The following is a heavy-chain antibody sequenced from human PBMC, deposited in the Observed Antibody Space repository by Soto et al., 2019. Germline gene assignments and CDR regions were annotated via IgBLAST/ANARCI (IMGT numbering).Heavy chain of an antibody. V-gene: IGHV4-34*01. Sequence: PSETLSLTCAVYGGSFSGYYWSWIRQPPGKGLEWIGEINHSGSTNYNPSLKSRVTMSVDTSKNQFSLKLSSVTAADTAVYYCARFGVFTISGLFNYWGQGTLVTVSS. CDR1: GGSFSGYY. CDR3: ARFGVFTISGLFNY. CDR2: INHSGST. D-gene: IGHD3-3*01. J-gene: IGHJ4*02.